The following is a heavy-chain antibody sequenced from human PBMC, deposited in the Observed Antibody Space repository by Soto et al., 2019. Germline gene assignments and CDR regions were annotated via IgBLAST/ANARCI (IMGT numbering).Heavy chain of an antibody. CDR3: AADRVRDYSAGGFDC. J-gene: IGHJ4*02. CDR1: GFTFSTSA. D-gene: IGHD3-16*01. CDR2: IVVGSGDT. V-gene: IGHV1-58*02. Sequence: ASVKVSCKASGFTFSTSAIQWVRQARGQGLEWMGWIVVGSGDTNYAQKFHERVTITRDMSTNTVYMELSSLKSEDTAVYYCAADRVRDYSAGGFDCWGQGTLVTVSS.